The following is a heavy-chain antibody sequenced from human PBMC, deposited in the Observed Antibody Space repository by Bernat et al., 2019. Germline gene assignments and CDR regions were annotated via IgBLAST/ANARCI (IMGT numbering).Heavy chain of an antibody. D-gene: IGHD3-9*01. V-gene: IGHV4-59*01. CDR3: AANYDILTGYYRGAVFDY. Sequence: QVQLQESGPGLVKPSETLSLTCTVSGGSISSYYWSWIRQPPGKGLEWIGYIYYSGSTNYNPSLKSRVTISVDTSKNQFSLKLSSVTAADTAVYYCAANYDILTGYYRGAVFDYWGQGTLVTVSS. J-gene: IGHJ4*02. CDR1: GGSISSYY. CDR2: IYYSGST.